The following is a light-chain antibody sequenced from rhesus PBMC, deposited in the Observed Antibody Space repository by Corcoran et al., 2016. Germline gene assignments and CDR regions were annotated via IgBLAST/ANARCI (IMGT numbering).Light chain of an antibody. Sequence: DIQMTQSPSSLSASVGDTVTITCRASQGISSYLNWFQQKPGKAPKLLIYAASSLESGVPSRFSGSGSRTDFTLTISSLQPEDFAAYYCLQHNSYPFTFGPGTKLDIK. CDR3: LQHNSYPFT. V-gene: IGKV1-28*03. CDR2: AAS. CDR1: QGISSY. J-gene: IGKJ3*01.